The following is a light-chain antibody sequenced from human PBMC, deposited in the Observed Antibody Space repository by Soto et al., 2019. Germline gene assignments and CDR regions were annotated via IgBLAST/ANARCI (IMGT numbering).Light chain of an antibody. J-gene: IGLJ1*01. V-gene: IGLV2-14*01. CDR2: EVS. CDR1: SSDVGGYNY. CDR3: SSYKSSDTYV. Sequence: QSALTQPASVSGSPGQSITISCTGTSSDVGGYNYVSWYQQHPGEAPKLMIYEVSNQPSGVSNRFSGSKSGNTASLTISGLQAEDEADYYCSSYKSSDTYVFGTGTKFTVL.